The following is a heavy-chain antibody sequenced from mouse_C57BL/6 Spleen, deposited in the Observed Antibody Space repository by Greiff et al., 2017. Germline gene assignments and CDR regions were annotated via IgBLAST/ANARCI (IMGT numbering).Heavy chain of an antibody. CDR2: FYPGSGSI. Sequence: QVQLQQSGAELVKPGASVKLSCKASGYTFTEYTIHWVKQRSGQGLEWIGWFYPGSGSIKYNEKFKDKATLTADKSSSTVYMELSRLTSEDSAVYFCARHEEDWHKRGVYFDYWGQGTTLTVSS. J-gene: IGHJ2*01. CDR3: ARHEEDWHKRGVYFDY. D-gene: IGHD3-1*01. CDR1: GYTFTEYT. V-gene: IGHV1-62-2*01.